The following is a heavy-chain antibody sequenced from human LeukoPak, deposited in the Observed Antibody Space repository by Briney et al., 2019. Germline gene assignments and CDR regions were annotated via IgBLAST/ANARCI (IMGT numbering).Heavy chain of an antibody. CDR3: TRGPRNDP. CDR2: MHPNSGSI. D-gene: IGHD1-14*01. J-gene: IGHJ5*02. CDR1: GYTFTTYE. Sequence: GASVKVSCKTSGYTFTTYEINWVRQAAGQGLEWMGWMHPNSGSIDSAQKFQGRVTMTRDTSTNTAYMELSSLRSEDTAVYYCTRGPRNDPWGQGTLVIVSS. V-gene: IGHV1-8*01.